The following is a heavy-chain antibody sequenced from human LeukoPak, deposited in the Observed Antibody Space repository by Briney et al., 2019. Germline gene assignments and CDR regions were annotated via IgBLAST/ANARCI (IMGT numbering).Heavy chain of an antibody. V-gene: IGHV1-8*01. J-gene: IGHJ4*02. Sequence: ASVTVSCKGSGYTFTSYDINWVRQATGQGLEWMGWMNPNSGNTGYAQKFQGRVTMTRNTSISTAYMELSSLRSEDTAVYYCARGRGGYYSIDYWGQGTLVTVSS. CDR2: MNPNSGNT. D-gene: IGHD5-24*01. CDR3: ARGRGGYYSIDY. CDR1: GYTFTSYD.